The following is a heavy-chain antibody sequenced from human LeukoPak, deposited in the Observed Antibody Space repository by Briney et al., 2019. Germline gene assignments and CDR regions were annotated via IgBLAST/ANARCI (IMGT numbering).Heavy chain of an antibody. CDR3: ARGGWSLDF. CDR1: GGSLSSYF. CDR2: IHSSGST. J-gene: IGHJ3*01. Sequence: SETLSLTCTVSGGSLSSYFWSWIRQPPGKRLEWIGYIHSSGSTDYNPSLRSRLTMSVDTSKNQFSLKLDSVTAADTALYYCARGGWSLDFWGQGTMVTVSS. V-gene: IGHV4-59*01. D-gene: IGHD6-19*01.